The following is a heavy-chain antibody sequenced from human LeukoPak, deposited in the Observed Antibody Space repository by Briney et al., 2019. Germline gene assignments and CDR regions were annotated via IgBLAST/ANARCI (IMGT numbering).Heavy chain of an antibody. J-gene: IGHJ6*02. CDR3: AGRRRSSGWYGTYYYYGMDV. V-gene: IGHV4-59*08. D-gene: IGHD6-19*01. Sequence: SETLSLTCTVSGGSISSYYWSWIRQPPGKGLEWIGYIYYSGSTNYNPSPKSRVTISVDTSKNQFSLKLSSVTAADTAVYYCAGRRRSSGWYGTYYYYGMDVWGQGTTVTVSS. CDR2: IYYSGST. CDR1: GGSISSYY.